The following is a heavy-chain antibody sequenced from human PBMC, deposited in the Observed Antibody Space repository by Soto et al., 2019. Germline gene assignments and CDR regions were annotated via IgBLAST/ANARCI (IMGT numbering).Heavy chain of an antibody. D-gene: IGHD2-2*01. J-gene: IGHJ6*02. V-gene: IGHV1-69*01. CDR3: ARSQGSSTSLEIYYYYYYGMDV. CDR2: IIPIPGTA. Sequence: QVQLVQSGAEVKKPGSSVKVSCKASGVTLSSYAISWVRQAPGQGLEWMGGIIPIPGTANYAQKFQGRVTITADESTSTACMELSSLRSEDTAVYYCARSQGSSTSLEIYYYYYYGMDVWGQGTTVTVSS. CDR1: GVTLSSYA.